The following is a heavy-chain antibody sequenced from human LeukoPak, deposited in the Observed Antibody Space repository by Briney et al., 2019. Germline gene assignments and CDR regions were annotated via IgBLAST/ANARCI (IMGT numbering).Heavy chain of an antibody. Sequence: GGSLRLSCAASGFTFSSYGMSWVRQAPGKGLVWVSAISGSGDRTYYADSVKGRFTISRDNSKNTLYLQMNGLRAEDTAVYYCAKVEYYYGPNWFDPWGQGTLVTVSS. D-gene: IGHD3-10*01. V-gene: IGHV3-23*01. CDR3: AKVEYYYGPNWFDP. CDR1: GFTFSSYG. CDR2: ISGSGDRT. J-gene: IGHJ5*02.